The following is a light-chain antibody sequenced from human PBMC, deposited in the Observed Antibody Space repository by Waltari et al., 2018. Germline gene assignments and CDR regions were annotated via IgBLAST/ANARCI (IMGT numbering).Light chain of an antibody. CDR3: QQRSNWLT. Sequence: EIVLTQSPATLSLSPGERATLSCRASQSVSSYLAWYQHKPGQAPRLLIYDASNRATGLPARFSGSGSATDFTHTISSLEPEDFAVYYCQQRSNWLTFGGGTKVEIK. J-gene: IGKJ4*02. CDR1: QSVSSY. V-gene: IGKV3-11*01. CDR2: DAS.